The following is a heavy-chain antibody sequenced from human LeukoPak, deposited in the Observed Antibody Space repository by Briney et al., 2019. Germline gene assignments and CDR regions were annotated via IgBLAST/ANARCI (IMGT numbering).Heavy chain of an antibody. J-gene: IGHJ4*02. V-gene: IGHV3-33*01. CDR1: GFTFSSFG. CDR2: IWYDGSSK. Sequence: GGSLRLSCAASGFTFSSFGMHWVRQSPGKGLEWVAVIWYDGSSKVYADSVKGRFTISRDNSRNTLYLQVNSLRAEDTAVYYCARDRYSSMWSVFEYWGQGALVTVSS. CDR3: ARDRYSSMWSVFEY. D-gene: IGHD6-13*01.